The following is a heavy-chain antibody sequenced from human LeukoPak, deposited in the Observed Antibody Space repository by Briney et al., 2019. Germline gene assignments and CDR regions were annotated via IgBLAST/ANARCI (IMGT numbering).Heavy chain of an antibody. J-gene: IGHJ5*02. CDR2: ISAYNGNT. CDR1: GYTFTRYG. V-gene: IGHV1-18*01. Sequence: ASVRVSCKASGYTFTRYGISWVRQAPGQGLEWMGWISAYNGNTNYAQKLQGRVTMTTDTSTSTAYMELRSLRSDDTAVYYCARGGRYFDSWWFDPWGQGTLVTVSS. CDR3: ARGGRYFDSWWFDP. D-gene: IGHD3-9*01.